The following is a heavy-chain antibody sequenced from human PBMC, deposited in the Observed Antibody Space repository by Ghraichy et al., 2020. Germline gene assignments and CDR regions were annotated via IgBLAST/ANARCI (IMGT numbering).Heavy chain of an antibody. CDR3: ARHEGYLGTAEYFQH. CDR2: ISDSGTT. V-gene: IGHV4-59*08. Sequence: SETLSLTCTVSGGSINNYYWSWIRQPPGKTLEWIGYISDSGTTTYNPSLKSRVTISVDTSKNQFSLNLNSVTAADTAVYYCARHEGYLGTAEYFQHWGQGTLVTVSS. CDR1: GGSINNYY. J-gene: IGHJ1*01. D-gene: IGHD2-15*01.